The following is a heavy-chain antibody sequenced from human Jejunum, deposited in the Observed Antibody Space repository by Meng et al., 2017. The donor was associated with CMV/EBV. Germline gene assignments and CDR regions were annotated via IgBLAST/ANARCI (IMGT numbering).Heavy chain of an antibody. J-gene: IGHJ6*02. Sequence: SCASSGLTFSTFWMSWFRQAPGKGLEWVAHIKQDGSEKYYVDSVKGRFTISRDNTENSLFLQMNTLRAEDTAVYYCATTSGSSYWGQGTTVTVSS. CDR1: GLTFSTFW. CDR3: ATTSGSSY. D-gene: IGHD6-6*01. V-gene: IGHV3-7*01. CDR2: IKQDGSEK.